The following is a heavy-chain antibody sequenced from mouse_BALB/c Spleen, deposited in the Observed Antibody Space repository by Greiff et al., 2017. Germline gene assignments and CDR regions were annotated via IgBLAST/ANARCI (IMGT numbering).Heavy chain of an antibody. Sequence: QVQLKESAAELARPGASVKMSCKASGYTITSYTMHWVKQRPGQGLEWIGYINPSSGYTEYNQKFKDKTTLTADKSSSTAYMQLSSLTSEDSAVYYCARSIYDYYFDYWGQGTTLTVSS. J-gene: IGHJ2*01. CDR1: GYTITSYT. V-gene: IGHV1-4*02. CDR3: ARSIYDYYFDY. CDR2: INPSSGYT. D-gene: IGHD2-4*01.